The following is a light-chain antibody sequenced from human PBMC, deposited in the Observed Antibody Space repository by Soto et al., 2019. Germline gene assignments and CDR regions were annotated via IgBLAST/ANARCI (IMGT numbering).Light chain of an antibody. J-gene: IGLJ3*02. V-gene: IGLV1-44*01. CDR1: NSNIGSYT. Sequence: QSVLTQPPSASGTPGQRVTISCSGRNSNIGSYTVNWYLQLPGTAPKLLIYSDNQRPSGVPDRFFGSKSGTSASLAISGLQSEDEADYYCATWGDSLNAWVFGGGTKVTVL. CDR3: ATWGDSLNAWV. CDR2: SDN.